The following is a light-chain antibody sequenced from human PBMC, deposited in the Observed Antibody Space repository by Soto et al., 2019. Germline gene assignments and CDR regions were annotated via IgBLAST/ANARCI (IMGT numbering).Light chain of an antibody. V-gene: IGKV3-11*01. CDR3: QQRSNWPPA. J-gene: IGKJ2*01. Sequence: VLTQSPATLSLSPGERATQSCRASPSVFSHLAWYQQKPGQPPRLVIYDASNRAPGIPARFSGSGSGTDFTLTISSLEPEDFAVYYCQQRSNWPPAFGQGTKVDIK. CDR1: PSVFSH. CDR2: DAS.